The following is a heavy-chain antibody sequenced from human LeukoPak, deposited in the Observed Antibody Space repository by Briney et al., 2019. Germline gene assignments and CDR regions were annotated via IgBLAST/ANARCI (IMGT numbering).Heavy chain of an antibody. D-gene: IGHD5-24*01. J-gene: IGHJ6*03. V-gene: IGHV4-34*01. CDR3: ARVRKKMATITGRPYYMDV. CDR1: GFTFSSCW. CDR2: INHSGST. Sequence: GSLRLSCAASGFTFSSCWMSWIRQPPGKGLEWIGEINHSGSTNYNPSLKSGVTISVDTSKNQFSLKLSSVTAADTAVYYCARVRKKMATITGRPYYMDVWGKGATVTVSS.